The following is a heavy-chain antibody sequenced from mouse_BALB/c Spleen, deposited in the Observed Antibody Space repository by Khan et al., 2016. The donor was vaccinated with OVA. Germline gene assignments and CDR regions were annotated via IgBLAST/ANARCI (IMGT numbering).Heavy chain of an antibody. CDR2: ISYSGST. CDR3: ARTARIKY. D-gene: IGHD1-2*01. Sequence: EVKLLESGPGLVKPSQSLSLTCTVTGYSITSGYGCNWIRQFPGNKLEWMGYISYSGSTNYNPSLKSRISITRDTSKNQFFLQLNSVTTEDTATYYCARTARIKYWGKGTTLTVSS. V-gene: IGHV3-2*02. CDR1: GYSITSGYG. J-gene: IGHJ2*01.